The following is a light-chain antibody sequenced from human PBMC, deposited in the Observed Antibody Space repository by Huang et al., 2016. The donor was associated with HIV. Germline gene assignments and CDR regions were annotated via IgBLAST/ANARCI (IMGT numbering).Light chain of an antibody. CDR2: GAS. CDR3: QQYHNWPPEGT. J-gene: IGKJ1*01. CDR1: QSVSNH. V-gene: IGKV3-15*01. Sequence: EIVMTQSPATLSLSPGERATLSCRASQSVSNHLAWYQHRPGQPPRLLIYGASTRATGIPARFSGGGSGTEFTLTISSLQSEDFAVYYRQQYHNWPPEGTFGQGTKVEIK.